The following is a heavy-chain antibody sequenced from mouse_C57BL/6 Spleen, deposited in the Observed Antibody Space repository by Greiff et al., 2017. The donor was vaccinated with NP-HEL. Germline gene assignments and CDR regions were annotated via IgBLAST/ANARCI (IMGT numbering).Heavy chain of an antibody. CDR2: IHPNSGST. Sequence: VQLQQPGAELVKPGASVKLSCKASGYTFTSYWMHWVKQRPGQGLEWIGMIHPNSGSTNYNEKFKSKATLTVDKSSSTAYMQLSSLTSDDSAVYYCARRGGGSSPWFAYWGQGTLVTVSA. D-gene: IGHD1-1*01. J-gene: IGHJ3*01. CDR3: ARRGGGSSPWFAY. V-gene: IGHV1-64*01. CDR1: GYTFTSYW.